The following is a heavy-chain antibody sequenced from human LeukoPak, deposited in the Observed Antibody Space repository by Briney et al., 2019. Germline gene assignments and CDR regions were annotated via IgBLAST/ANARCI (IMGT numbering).Heavy chain of an antibody. V-gene: IGHV3-7*03. CDR3: ARETTTMVRGVINDYYGMDV. J-gene: IGHJ6*04. CDR2: IKQEGSEK. CDR1: GFTFSSYG. D-gene: IGHD3-10*01. Sequence: GGSLRLSCAASGFTFSSYGMSWVRQAPGKGLEWVANIKQEGSEKYYVDSVKGRFTISRDNAQNSLYLQMNSLRAEDTAVYYCARETTTMVRGVINDYYGMDVWGKGTTVTVSS.